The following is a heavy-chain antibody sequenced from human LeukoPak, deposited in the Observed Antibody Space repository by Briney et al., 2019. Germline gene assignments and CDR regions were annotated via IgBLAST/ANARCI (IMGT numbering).Heavy chain of an antibody. J-gene: IGHJ4*02. V-gene: IGHV3-20*04. CDR3: AKQARGQFDY. D-gene: IGHD1/OR15-1a*01. Sequence: GGSLRLSCAASGFTLSTYWMSWVRQAPGKGLEWVSGINWNGGSTGYADSVKGRFTISRDNAKNSLYLQMNSLRAEDTALYYCAKQARGQFDYWGQGTLVTVSS. CDR1: GFTLSTYW. CDR2: INWNGGST.